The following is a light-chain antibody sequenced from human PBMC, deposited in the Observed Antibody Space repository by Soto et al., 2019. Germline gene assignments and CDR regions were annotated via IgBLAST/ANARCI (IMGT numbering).Light chain of an antibody. V-gene: IGLV2-11*01. CDR2: DVS. J-gene: IGLJ1*01. CDR3: CSFAGTNSFA. Sequence: QSVLTQPRSVSGSPGQSVTISCTGTSSDIGDYNYVSWYQQHPGKAPKLMIYDVSKWPSGVPDRFSGSKSGNTASLTISGLQADDEAVYYCCSFAGTNSFAFGPGTKVTVL. CDR1: SSDIGDYNY.